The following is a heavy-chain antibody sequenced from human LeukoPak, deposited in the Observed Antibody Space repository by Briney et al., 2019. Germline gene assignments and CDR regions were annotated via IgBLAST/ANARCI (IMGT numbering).Heavy chain of an antibody. V-gene: IGHV4-59*12. J-gene: IGHJ4*02. CDR1: GGSINIYC. D-gene: IGHD3-16*01. CDR3: VREGALAAPRGS. Sequence: PSETLSLTCTVSGGSINIYCWSWIRQPPGEGLEWIGNIYYCGSTNYNPSLKSRGTISVDTSKNQIYLKLSSVSAADTAVYYCVREGALAAPRGSWGKGILVTVSS. CDR2: IYYCGST.